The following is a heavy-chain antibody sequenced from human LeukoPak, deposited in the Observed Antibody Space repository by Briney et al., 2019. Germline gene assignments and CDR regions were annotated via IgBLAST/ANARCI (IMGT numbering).Heavy chain of an antibody. CDR3: ARNLPAADY. Sequence: PGGSLRLSCAASGSTFSSHTMNWVRKAPGKGLEWVSYISSTSSVIYYADSVKGRFTISRDNAKNSLYLQMNSLRAEDTAVYYCARNLPAADYWGQGTLVTVSS. D-gene: IGHD2-2*01. CDR1: GSTFSSHT. CDR2: ISSTSSVI. J-gene: IGHJ4*02. V-gene: IGHV3-48*04.